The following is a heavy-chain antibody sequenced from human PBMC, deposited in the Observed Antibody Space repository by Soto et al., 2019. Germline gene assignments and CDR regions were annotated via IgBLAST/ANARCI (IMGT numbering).Heavy chain of an antibody. CDR2: IYYSGST. CDR1: SGSISSYY. J-gene: IGHJ6*02. V-gene: IGHV4-59*08. CDR3: ARRPHPASRIVGTPISAYYYYGMDV. Sequence: PSETLSLTCTVSSGSISSYYWSWIRQPPGKGLEWIGYIYYSGSTNYNPSLKSRVTISVDTSKNQFSLKLSSVTAADTAVYYCARRPHPASRIVGTPISAYYYYGMDVWGQGTTXTVSS. D-gene: IGHD1-26*01.